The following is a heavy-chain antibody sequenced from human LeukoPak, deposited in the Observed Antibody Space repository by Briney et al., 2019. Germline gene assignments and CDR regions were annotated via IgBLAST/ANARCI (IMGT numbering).Heavy chain of an antibody. V-gene: IGHV4-61*02. D-gene: IGHD1-26*01. CDR3: ARSFSEKFYFES. CDR1: GGSISSGDYY. CDR2: IYASGKT. J-gene: IGHJ4*02. Sequence: SETLSLTCTVSGGSISSGDYYWSWVRQPAGKELEWIGRIYASGKTDYNPYTPSLKGRVAMSLDTSKNQVSLYLTSVTAADTAMYFCARSFSEKFYFESWGQGTLVTVSS.